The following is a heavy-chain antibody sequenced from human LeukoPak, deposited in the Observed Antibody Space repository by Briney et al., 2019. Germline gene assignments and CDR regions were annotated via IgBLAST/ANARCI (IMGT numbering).Heavy chain of an antibody. CDR3: ARGGEGYCSSTSCYADY. V-gene: IGHV4-34*01. J-gene: IGHJ4*02. CDR2: INHSGST. CDR1: GGSFSGYY. D-gene: IGHD2-2*01. Sequence: SETLSLTCAVYGGSFSGYYWSWIRQPPGKGLEWIGEINHSGSTNYNPSLKSRVTISVDTSKNQFSLTLSSVTAADTAVYYCARGGEGYCSSTSCYADYWGQGTLVTVSS.